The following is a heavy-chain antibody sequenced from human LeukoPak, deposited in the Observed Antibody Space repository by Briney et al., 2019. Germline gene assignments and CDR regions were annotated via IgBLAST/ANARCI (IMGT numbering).Heavy chain of an antibody. V-gene: IGHV3-66*03. CDR3: ARDRAANQDWVEFDP. CDR1: GFRVSGYY. D-gene: IGHD3/OR15-3a*01. Sequence: PGGSLRLSCAVSGFRVSGYYMSWVRQAPGKGLEWVGLIRDSGEAFYADFARGRFAISRDESENTLYLQMNSLRVEGTAVYFCARDRAANQDWVEFDPWGQGTPVIVSS. J-gene: IGHJ5*02. CDR2: IRDSGEA.